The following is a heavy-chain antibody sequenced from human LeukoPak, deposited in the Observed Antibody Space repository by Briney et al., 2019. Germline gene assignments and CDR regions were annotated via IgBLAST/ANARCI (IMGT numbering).Heavy chain of an antibody. Sequence: GGSLRLSCVASGFTFNTYSMNWVRQAPGKGLEWVSSISTSSSYIYYADSVKGRFTISRDNAKKSLYLQMNSLRAEDTAVYYCARAYSETYGLGYYYMDVWGKGTTVTISS. J-gene: IGHJ6*03. CDR3: ARAYSETYGLGYYYMDV. D-gene: IGHD1-26*01. CDR2: ISTSSSYI. CDR1: GFTFNTYS. V-gene: IGHV3-21*01.